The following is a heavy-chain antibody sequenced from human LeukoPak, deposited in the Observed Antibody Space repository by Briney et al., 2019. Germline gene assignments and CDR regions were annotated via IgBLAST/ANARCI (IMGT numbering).Heavy chain of an antibody. V-gene: IGHV3-74*01. D-gene: IGHD6-19*01. CDR1: GNYW. J-gene: IGHJ4*02. CDR2: INSDGSWT. CDR3: AKEGYYSSGLNSFDY. Sequence: GGSLRLSCAASGNYWMHWVRQVPGKGLVWVSHINSDGSWTSYADSVKGRFTISKDNAKNTVYLQMNSLRAEDTAVYYCAKEGYYSSGLNSFDYWGQGTLVTVSS.